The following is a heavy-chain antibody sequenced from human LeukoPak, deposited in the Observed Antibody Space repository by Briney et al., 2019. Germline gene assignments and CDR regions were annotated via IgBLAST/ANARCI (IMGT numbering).Heavy chain of an antibody. CDR2: INQDGSTK. D-gene: IGHD3-16*01. J-gene: IGHJ4*02. CDR3: ARDMKGSLDY. Sequence: GGSLGLSCAASGFTFNNVWMAWVRQAPGKGLEWVANINQDGSTKQYVDSVRGRFIISRDNAKNSLYLQMNSLRAEDTGLYHCARDMKGSLDYWGQGTLVTVSS. CDR1: GFTFNNVW. V-gene: IGHV3-7*01.